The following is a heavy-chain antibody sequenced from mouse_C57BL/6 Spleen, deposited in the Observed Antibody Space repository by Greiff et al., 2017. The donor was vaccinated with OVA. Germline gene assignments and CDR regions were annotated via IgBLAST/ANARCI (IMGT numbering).Heavy chain of an antibody. CDR3: ALGRGGAMDY. J-gene: IGHJ4*01. CDR2: IDPSDSYT. D-gene: IGHD4-1*01. Sequence: QVQLQQPGAELVKPGASVKLSCKASGYTFTSYWMQWVKQRPGQGLEWIGAIDPSDSYTNYNQKFKGKATLTVDTSSSTAYMQLSSLTSEDAAVYYCALGRGGAMDYWGQGTAVTVSS. V-gene: IGHV1-50*01. CDR1: GYTFTSYW.